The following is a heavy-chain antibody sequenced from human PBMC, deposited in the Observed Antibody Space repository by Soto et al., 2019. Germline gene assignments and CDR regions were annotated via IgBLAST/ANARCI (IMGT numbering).Heavy chain of an antibody. CDR3: FGVLAATLDY. CDR2: LHYRGAT. V-gene: IGHV4-39*01. D-gene: IGHD2-21*02. Sequence: SETLSLTCSVSGGSIKNTNYHWGWIRQPPGKGLEWIGTLHYRGATDYNPSLKTRVTISVDTSKNLLSLNLSSVTAADTAVYYCFGVLAATLDYWGQGTLVTVSS. J-gene: IGHJ4*01. CDR1: GGSIKNTNYH.